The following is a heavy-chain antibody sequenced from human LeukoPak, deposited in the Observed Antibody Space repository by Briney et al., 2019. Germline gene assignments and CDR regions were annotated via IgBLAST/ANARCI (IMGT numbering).Heavy chain of an antibody. Sequence: DPSETLSLTCTVSGGSISSGGYSWSWIRQHPGKGLEWIGYIYYSGGTYYNPSLKSRVTISVDTSKNQFSLKLSSVTAADTAVYYCARVGVGDYGSSFDYRGQGTLVTVSS. CDR1: GGSISSGGYS. J-gene: IGHJ4*02. D-gene: IGHD4-17*01. CDR2: IYYSGGT. V-gene: IGHV4-31*03. CDR3: ARVGVGDYGSSFDY.